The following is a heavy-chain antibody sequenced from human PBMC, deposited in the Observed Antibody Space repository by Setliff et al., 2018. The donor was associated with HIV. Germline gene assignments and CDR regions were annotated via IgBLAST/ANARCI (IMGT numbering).Heavy chain of an antibody. CDR1: GFTFDDYA. J-gene: IGHJ6*02. V-gene: IGHV3-9*01. Sequence: PGGSLRLSCAASGFTFDDYAMHWVRQAPGKGLEWVSGISWNSGSIGYADSVKGRFTISRDNAKNSLFLQMNSLRADDTAVYYCARFGVAYGIDVWGQGTTVTVSS. CDR2: ISWNSGSI. D-gene: IGHD3-10*01. CDR3: ARFGVAYGIDV.